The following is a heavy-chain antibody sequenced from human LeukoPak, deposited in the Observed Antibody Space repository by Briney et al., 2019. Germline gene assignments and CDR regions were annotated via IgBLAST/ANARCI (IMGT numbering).Heavy chain of an antibody. CDR2: IYTSGST. CDR3: ARGTYYYDSSGYPVWGFDP. D-gene: IGHD3-22*01. V-gene: IGHV4-4*07. J-gene: IGHJ5*02. Sequence: SETLSLTCTVSGGSISSYYWSWIRQPAGKGLEWIGRIYTSGSTNYNPSLKSRVTMSVDTSKKQFSLKLSSVTAADTAVYYCARGTYYYDSSGYPVWGFDPWGQGTLVTVSS. CDR1: GGSISSYY.